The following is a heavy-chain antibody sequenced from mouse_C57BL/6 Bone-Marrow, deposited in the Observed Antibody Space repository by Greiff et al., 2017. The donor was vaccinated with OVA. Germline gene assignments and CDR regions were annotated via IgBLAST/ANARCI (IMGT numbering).Heavy chain of an antibody. CDR3: ARSLMYYYGSYYYAMDY. CDR1: GYTFTSYG. J-gene: IGHJ4*01. CDR2: IYPRSGNT. D-gene: IGHD1-1*01. Sequence: QVQLKESGAELARPGASVKLSCKASGYTFTSYGISWVKQSTGPGLEWIGEIYPRSGNTYYNEKFKGKATLTEEKSSSTAYMELRSLTSEYSAVYFCARSLMYYYGSYYYAMDYWGQGTSVTVSS. V-gene: IGHV1-81*01.